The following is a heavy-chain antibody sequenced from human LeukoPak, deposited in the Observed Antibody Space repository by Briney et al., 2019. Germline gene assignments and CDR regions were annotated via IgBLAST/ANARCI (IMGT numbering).Heavy chain of an antibody. J-gene: IGHJ4*02. Sequence: GASVKVSCKASGYTFTGYYMHWVRHAPGQGLEWMGWINPNNGGTNYAQKFQGRVTMTRDTSISTAYMELSRLRSDDTAVYYCARGQQWLAQDYWGQGTLVTVSS. CDR2: INPNNGGT. V-gene: IGHV1-2*02. D-gene: IGHD6-19*01. CDR3: ARGQQWLAQDY. CDR1: GYTFTGYY.